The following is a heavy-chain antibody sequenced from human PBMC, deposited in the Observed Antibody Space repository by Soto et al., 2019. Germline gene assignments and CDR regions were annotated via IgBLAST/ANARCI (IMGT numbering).Heavy chain of an antibody. CDR1: GFAFSSYG. V-gene: IGHV3-33*01. CDR3: ARWRAAAGPLYYFDY. Sequence: QVQLVESGGGVVQPGRSLRLSCAACGFAFSSYGMHWLRQAPGKGLEWVAVIWYDGSNKYYADSVKGRFTISRDNSKNTLYLQMNSLRAEDTAVYYCARWRAAAGPLYYFDYWGQGTLVTVSS. D-gene: IGHD6-13*01. J-gene: IGHJ4*02. CDR2: IWYDGSNK.